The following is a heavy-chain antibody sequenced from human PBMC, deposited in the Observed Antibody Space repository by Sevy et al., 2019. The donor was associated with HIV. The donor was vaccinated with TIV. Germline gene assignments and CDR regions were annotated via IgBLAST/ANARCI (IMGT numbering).Heavy chain of an antibody. V-gene: IGHV1-18*01. J-gene: IGHJ4*02. D-gene: IGHD1-7*01. CDR2: ISAYNGNT. CDR3: ARDNDWNYSYFDY. CDR1: GYTFTSYG. Sequence: ASVKVSCMPSGYTFTSYGISWVRQAPGQGLEWMGWISAYNGNTNYAQKLQGRLTMTTDTSTGTAYMELRGLRSDDTAVYYCARDNDWNYSYFDYWGQGTLVTVSS.